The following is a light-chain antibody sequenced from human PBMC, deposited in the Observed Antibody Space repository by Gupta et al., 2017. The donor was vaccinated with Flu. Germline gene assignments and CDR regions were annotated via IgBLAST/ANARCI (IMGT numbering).Light chain of an antibody. V-gene: IGLV2-11*01. Sequence: QSALTQPRSVSGSPGQSATISSTGTSSDVGGYNYVSWYQQHPGKAPKLMIYDVSKRPSGVPDRFSGSESGNTASLTISGLQAEDEADYYCCSYAGSYTFIFGTGTKVTVL. CDR1: SSDVGGYNY. CDR2: DVS. J-gene: IGLJ1*01. CDR3: CSYAGSYTFI.